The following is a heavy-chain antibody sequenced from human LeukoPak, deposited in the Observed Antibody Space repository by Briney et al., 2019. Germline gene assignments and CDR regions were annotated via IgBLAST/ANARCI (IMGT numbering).Heavy chain of an antibody. D-gene: IGHD5-12*01. V-gene: IGHV3-23*01. J-gene: IGHJ4*02. CDR1: GFTFSSYA. CDR3: AKSYNGYESKPDY. CDR2: ISNGGGRT. Sequence: PGGSLRLSCAASGFTFSSYAMSWARQAPGKGLEWVSSISNGGGRTFYTDSVKGRFTISRDNSKITLYLQMNSLRAEDTAVYYCAKSYNGYESKPDYWGQGTLVTVSS.